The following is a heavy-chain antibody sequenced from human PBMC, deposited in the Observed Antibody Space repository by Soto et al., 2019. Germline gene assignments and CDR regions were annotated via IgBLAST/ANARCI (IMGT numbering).Heavy chain of an antibody. CDR3: ARRDIDNWNQGHAFAF. Sequence: QLQLKQSGPGLVKPWETLSLTCTVSGGSVSSGSFYWGWIRQPPGKGLEWIGDIYYNGDTYYNPSLKRRVTISVDTSETQFSLKLSYVTAADTAVYYCARRDIDNWNQGHAFAFWGQGTMVAVSS. D-gene: IGHD1-20*01. V-gene: IGHV4-39*01. J-gene: IGHJ3*01. CDR2: IYYNGDT. CDR1: GGSVSSGSFY.